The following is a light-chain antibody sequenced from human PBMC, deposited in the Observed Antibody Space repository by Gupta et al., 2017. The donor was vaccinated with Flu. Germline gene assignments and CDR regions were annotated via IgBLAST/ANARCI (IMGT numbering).Light chain of an antibody. J-gene: IGKJ4*01. CDR2: GAS. V-gene: IGKV3-15*01. Sequence: ATLSVSPGERATLSCRASQSVSSNFAWYQQKPGQAPRLLIYGASTRATGSPARFSGSGCGTEFTLTISSRQSEDFAVYYCQQYNNWPPLTFGGGTKVEIK. CDR1: QSVSSN. CDR3: QQYNNWPPLT.